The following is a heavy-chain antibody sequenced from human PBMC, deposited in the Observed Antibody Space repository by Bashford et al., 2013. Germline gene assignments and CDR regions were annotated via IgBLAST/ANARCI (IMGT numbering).Heavy chain of an antibody. D-gene: IGHD3-22*01. CDR3: AKDAAYYYDSSGYRHDSHLKGDV. J-gene: IGHJ6*02. Sequence: GGPLRLSCAASGFMSTSSAMSWVRQVPGKGLEWVSGISGSGGSTYYADSVKGRFTISRDNSKNTLYLQMNSLRAGDTAVYYCAKDAAYYYDSSGYRHDSHLKGDVWGQGTTVTVSS. CDR2: ISGSGGST. V-gene: IGHV3-23*01. CDR1: GFMSTSSA.